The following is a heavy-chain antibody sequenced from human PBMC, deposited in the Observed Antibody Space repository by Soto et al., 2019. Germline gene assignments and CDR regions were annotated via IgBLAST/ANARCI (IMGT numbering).Heavy chain of an antibody. Sequence: EVLLVESGGGLVQPDRPLRLSCAASGFNFENYAMHWVRQAPGKGLEWVSGISWNSGQLEYAGSVRGRFTISRDNGKNSLYLEMNSLRPDDTALYFCAKDKSTGEYSYYRYMDVWGRGTTVIVSS. CDR2: ISWNSGQL. V-gene: IGHV3-9*01. CDR3: AKDKSTGEYSYYRYMDV. D-gene: IGHD4-17*01. CDR1: GFNFENYA. J-gene: IGHJ6*03.